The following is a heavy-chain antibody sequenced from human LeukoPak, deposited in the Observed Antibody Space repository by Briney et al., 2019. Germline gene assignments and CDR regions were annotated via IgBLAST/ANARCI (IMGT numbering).Heavy chain of an antibody. CDR2: IFYGGGT. J-gene: IGHJ4*02. CDR1: GDSFSDHY. D-gene: IGHD3-16*01. Sequence: SETLSLTCTVSGDSFSDHYWSWIRQPPGKGLEWIGYIFYGGGTNYNPSLQSRVTISIDTSKNRFSQRLSSVTAADTAVYYCARDARFGWDYFDSWGQGTLVIVSS. V-gene: IGHV4-59*11. CDR3: ARDARFGWDYFDS.